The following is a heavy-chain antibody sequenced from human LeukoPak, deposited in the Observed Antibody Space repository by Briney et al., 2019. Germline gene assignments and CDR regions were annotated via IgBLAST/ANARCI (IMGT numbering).Heavy chain of an antibody. V-gene: IGHV3-74*01. J-gene: IGHJ4*02. CDR3: TRVFVGDEYSSSGY. CDR2: INSDGSST. CDR1: GFTFSSYG. Sequence: PGRSLRLSCAASGFTFSSYGMHWVRQAPGKGLVWVSRINSDGSSTTYADSVKGRFTISRDNAKNTLYLQMNSLKVEDTAVYYCTRVFVGDEYSSSGYWGQGTLVTVSS. D-gene: IGHD6-13*01.